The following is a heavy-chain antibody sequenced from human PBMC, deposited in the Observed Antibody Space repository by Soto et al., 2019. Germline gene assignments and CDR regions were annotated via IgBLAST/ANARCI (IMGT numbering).Heavy chain of an antibody. D-gene: IGHD2-15*01. J-gene: IGHJ6*02. CDR3: ARMGGLENSYYYYGMDV. Sequence: SGPTLGNPTPTLTLTCTFSGFSLSTSGMCVSWIRQPPGKALEWLALIDWDDDKYYSTSLKTRLTISKDTSKNQVVLTMTNTDPVDTAAYYCARMGGLENSYYYYGMDVWGQGTTVTVSS. CDR1: GFSLSTSGMC. V-gene: IGHV2-70*01. CDR2: IDWDDDK.